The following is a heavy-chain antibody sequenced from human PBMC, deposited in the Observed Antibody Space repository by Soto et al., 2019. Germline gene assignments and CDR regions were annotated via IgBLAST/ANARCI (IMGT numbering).Heavy chain of an antibody. CDR2: IYYSGST. Sequence: SETLSLTCTVSGGSISSYYCSWSRQPPGKGLEWIGYIYYSGSTNYNPSLKSRVTISVDTSKNQFSLKLSSVTAADTAVYYCARGYCSSTSCFGVFDYWGQGTLVTVSS. D-gene: IGHD2-2*01. CDR1: GGSISSYY. V-gene: IGHV4-59*01. J-gene: IGHJ4*02. CDR3: ARGYCSSTSCFGVFDY.